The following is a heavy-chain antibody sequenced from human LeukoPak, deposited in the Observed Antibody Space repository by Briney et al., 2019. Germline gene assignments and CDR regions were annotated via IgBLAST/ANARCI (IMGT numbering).Heavy chain of an antibody. CDR1: QYTFTAYY. J-gene: IGHJ4*02. Sequence: ASVRVSCKASQYTFTAYYIHWVRQAPGHGLEWMGWINPNSGGTNYAQKFQGRVTITRDTSISTAYLELSRLRSDDTAVFYCARAAPVAHFDYWGQGTLVTVSS. D-gene: IGHD2-2*01. V-gene: IGHV1-2*02. CDR2: INPNSGGT. CDR3: ARAAPVAHFDY.